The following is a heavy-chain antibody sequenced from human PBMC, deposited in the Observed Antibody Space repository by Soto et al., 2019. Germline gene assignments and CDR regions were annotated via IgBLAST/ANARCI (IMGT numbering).Heavy chain of an antibody. V-gene: IGHV4-39*01. J-gene: IGHJ6*03. CDR3: ARQPVQFHSSCYMDV. D-gene: IGHD1-1*01. CDR2: IYYSGST. CDR1: GGSISSSSYY. Sequence: TSETLSLTCTVSGGSISSSSYYWGWIRQPPGKGLEWIGSIYYSGSTYYNPSLESRVTISVDTSKNQFSLKLSSVTAADTAVYYCARQPVQFHSSCYMDVWAKGPRSPSP.